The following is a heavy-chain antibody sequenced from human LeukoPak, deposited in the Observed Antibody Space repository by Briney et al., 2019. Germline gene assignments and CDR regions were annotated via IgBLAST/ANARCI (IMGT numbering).Heavy chain of an antibody. CDR1: GFIFGNFA. CDR3: ARGHVCNNPNYFVS. V-gene: IGHV3-30-3*01. J-gene: IGHJ4*02. CDR2: ISSGGGNI. Sequence: AGGPLRLSCAASGFIFGNFALHWVRRAPGKGLEWVAVISSGGGNIYYADSLEGRFTISRDNSNNTLYRQMTSLRADDTAMYYCARGHVCNNPNYFVSWGQGTLVAVSS. D-gene: IGHD5/OR15-5a*01.